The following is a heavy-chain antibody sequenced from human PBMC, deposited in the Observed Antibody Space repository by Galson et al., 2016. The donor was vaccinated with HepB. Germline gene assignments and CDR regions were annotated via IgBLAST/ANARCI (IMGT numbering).Heavy chain of an antibody. CDR3: AKISFFGYNSGWGGSFDI. V-gene: IGHV3-23*01. D-gene: IGHD6-19*01. CDR2: IRGSGTGT. CDR1: GFSISIYS. J-gene: IGHJ3*02. Sequence: SLRLSCAASGFSISIYSMNWVRQAPGKGLEWVSAIRGSGTGTSYTDSVKGRFTISRDNSKNTLYLQMNSLRAEDAAVYYCAKISFFGYNSGWGGSFDIWGRGTMVTVSS.